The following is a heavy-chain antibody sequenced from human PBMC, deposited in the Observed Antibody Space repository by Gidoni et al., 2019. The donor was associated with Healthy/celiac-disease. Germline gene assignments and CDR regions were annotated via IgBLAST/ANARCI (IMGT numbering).Heavy chain of an antibody. V-gene: IGHV5-51*01. Sequence: EVQLVQSGAEVKKPGESLKISCKGSGYSFTSYWNGWVRQMPGKGLEWMGIIYPGDSDTRYSPSFQGQVTISADKSISTAYLQWSSLKASDTAMYYCATTSLTRYCSGGSCSQDHGMDVWGQGTTVTVSS. J-gene: IGHJ6*02. D-gene: IGHD2-15*01. CDR1: GYSFTSYW. CDR2: IYPGDSDT. CDR3: ATTSLTRYCSGGSCSQDHGMDV.